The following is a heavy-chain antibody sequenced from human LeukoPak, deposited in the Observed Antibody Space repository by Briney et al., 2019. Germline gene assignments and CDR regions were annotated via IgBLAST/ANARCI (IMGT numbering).Heavy chain of an antibody. CDR3: ARQLVTLGYGMDV. CDR1: GGSISSSGYY. V-gene: IGHV4-39*01. D-gene: IGHD4-23*01. Sequence: SETLSLTCTVSGGSISSSGYYWGWIRQPPGKGLEWIGSIYYSGSTYYNPSLKSRVTISVDTSKNQFSLKLSSVTAADTAVYYCARQLVTLGYGMDVWGQGTTVTVSS. J-gene: IGHJ6*02. CDR2: IYYSGST.